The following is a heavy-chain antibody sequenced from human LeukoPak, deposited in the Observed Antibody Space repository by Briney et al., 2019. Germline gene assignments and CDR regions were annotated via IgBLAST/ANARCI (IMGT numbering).Heavy chain of an antibody. J-gene: IGHJ4*02. D-gene: IGHD3-22*01. V-gene: IGHV1-8*01. CDR1: GYTFTSYD. Sequence: ASVKVSCKASGYTFTSYDINWVRQATGQGLEWMGWTNPNSGNTGYAQKFQGRVTITADKSTSTAYTELSSLRSEDTAVYYCATNYYDSSGYYQSLGYWGQGTLVTVSS. CDR2: TNPNSGNT. CDR3: ATNYYDSSGYYQSLGY.